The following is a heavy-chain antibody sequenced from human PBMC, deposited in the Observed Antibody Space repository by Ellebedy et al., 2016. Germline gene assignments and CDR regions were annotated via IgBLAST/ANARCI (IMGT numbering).Heavy chain of an antibody. J-gene: IGHJ3*02. D-gene: IGHD3-22*01. CDR3: AKDDNYYDSSGYDAFDI. V-gene: IGHV3-30*18. CDR2: ISYDGSNK. CDR1: GFTFSSYS. Sequence: GESLKISCAASGFTFSSYSMHWVRQAPGKGLEWVAVISYDGSNKYYADSVKGRFTISRDNSKNTLYLQMNSLRAEDTAVYYCAKDDNYYDSSGYDAFDIWGQGTMVTVSS.